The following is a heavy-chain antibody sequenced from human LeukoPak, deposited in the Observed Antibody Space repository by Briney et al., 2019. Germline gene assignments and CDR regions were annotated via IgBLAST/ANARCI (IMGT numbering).Heavy chain of an antibody. V-gene: IGHV4-4*07. Sequence: SETPSLTCTVSGGSISSYYWNWIRQPAGKGLEWIGRIYTSGSTNYNPSLKSRVTMSVDTSKNQFSLKLSSVTAADTAVYYCARGVRGVIGSYYFDYWGQGTLVTVSS. CDR2: IYTSGST. J-gene: IGHJ4*02. CDR1: GGSISSYY. D-gene: IGHD3-10*01. CDR3: ARGVRGVIGSYYFDY.